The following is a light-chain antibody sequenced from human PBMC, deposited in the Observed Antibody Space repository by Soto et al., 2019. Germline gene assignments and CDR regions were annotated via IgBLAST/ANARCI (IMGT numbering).Light chain of an antibody. CDR3: SSYAGTNNPYV. CDR1: SSDVGDYNY. CDR2: EVT. Sequence: QSVLTQPPSASGSPGQSVTISCTGTSSDVGDYNYVSWYQHHPGKAPKLMIYEVTKRPSGVPDRFSGSKSGNTASLTVSGLQAEDEADYYCSSYAGTNNPYVFGTGTKVTV. J-gene: IGLJ1*01. V-gene: IGLV2-8*01.